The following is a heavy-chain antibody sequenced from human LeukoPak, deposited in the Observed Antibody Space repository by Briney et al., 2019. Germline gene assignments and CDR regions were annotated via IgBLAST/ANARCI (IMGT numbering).Heavy chain of an antibody. V-gene: IGHV1-46*01. D-gene: IGHD2-2*01. CDR3: ARDLNKYQLLSWFDP. Sequence: ASVKVSCKASGYTFTSYYMHWVRQAPGQGLEWMGIINPSGGSTSYAQKFQGRVTMTRDTSTSTVYMELGSLRSEDTAVYYCARDLNKYQLLSWFDPWGQGTLVTVSS. CDR1: GYTFTSYY. CDR2: INPSGGST. J-gene: IGHJ5*02.